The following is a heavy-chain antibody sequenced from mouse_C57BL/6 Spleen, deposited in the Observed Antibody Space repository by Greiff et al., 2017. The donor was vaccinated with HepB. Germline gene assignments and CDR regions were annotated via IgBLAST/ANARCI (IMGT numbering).Heavy chain of an antibody. V-gene: IGHV1-15*01. J-gene: IGHJ4*01. CDR2: IDPETGGT. Sequence: QVHVKQSGAELVRPGASVTLSCKASGYTFTDYEMHWVKQTPVHGLEWIGAIDPETGGTAYNQKFKGKAILTADKSSSTAYMELRSLTSEDSAVYYCTRTRGAMDYWGQGTSVTVSS. CDR3: TRTRGAMDY. CDR1: GYTFTDYE.